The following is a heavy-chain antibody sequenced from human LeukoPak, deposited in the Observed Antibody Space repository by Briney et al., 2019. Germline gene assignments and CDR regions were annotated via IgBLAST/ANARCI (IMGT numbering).Heavy chain of an antibody. CDR1: GFTFITYS. CDR2: IFSSSTYI. Sequence: GGSLRLSCAASGFTFITYSMNWVRQAPGKGLEWVSSIFSSSTYIYYADSVKGRFTISRDNTKNSLYLQMNSLRADDTALYYCAREGSSSSFDFWGQGTLVTVSS. J-gene: IGHJ4*02. CDR3: AREGSSSSFDF. V-gene: IGHV3-21*01. D-gene: IGHD6-6*01.